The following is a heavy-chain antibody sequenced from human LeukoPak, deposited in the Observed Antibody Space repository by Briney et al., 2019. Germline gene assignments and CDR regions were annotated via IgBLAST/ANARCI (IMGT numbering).Heavy chain of an antibody. V-gene: IGHV4-39*02. CDR1: GGSISSSSYY. D-gene: IGHD2-15*01. CDR3: VRDCRGSSCYETFDY. CDR2: IYYSGST. Sequence: SETLSLTCTVSGGSISSSSYYWGWIRQPPGKGLEWIGSIYYSGSTYYNPFLKSRVTISVDTSKNQFSLKLSSVTAADTAVYYCVRDCRGSSCYETFDYWGQGTLVTVSS. J-gene: IGHJ4*02.